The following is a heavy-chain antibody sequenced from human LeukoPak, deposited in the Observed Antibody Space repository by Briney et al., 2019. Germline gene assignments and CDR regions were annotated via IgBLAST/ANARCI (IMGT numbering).Heavy chain of an antibody. CDR1: RYTFTGYY. Sequence: ASVKVSXKASRYTFTGYYMHWVRQAPGQGLEWMGWINPNSGGTNYAQKFQGRVTMTRDTSISTAYMELSRLRSDDTAVYYCAREAVAGDVDYWGQGTLVTVSS. D-gene: IGHD6-19*01. CDR2: INPNSGGT. CDR3: AREAVAGDVDY. J-gene: IGHJ4*02. V-gene: IGHV1-2*02.